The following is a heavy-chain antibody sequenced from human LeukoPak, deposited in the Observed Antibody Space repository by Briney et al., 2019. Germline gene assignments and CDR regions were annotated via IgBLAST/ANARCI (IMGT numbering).Heavy chain of an antibody. CDR1: GFTFSSYA. Sequence: GGSLRLSCAASGFTFSSYAMHWVRQAPGKGLEWVAVISYDGSNKYYADSVKGRFTISRDNSKNTLYLQMNSLRGEDTAVYYCASGRGVSLLLRFDYWGQGTLVTVSS. D-gene: IGHD2-15*01. CDR2: ISYDGSNK. J-gene: IGHJ4*02. CDR3: ASGRGVSLLLRFDY. V-gene: IGHV3-30*04.